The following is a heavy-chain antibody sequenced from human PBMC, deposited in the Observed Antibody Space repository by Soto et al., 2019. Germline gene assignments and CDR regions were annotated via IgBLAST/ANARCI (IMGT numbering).Heavy chain of an antibody. Sequence: EVQLLESGGGLVQPGRSLKLSCAASGFTFSSYAMSWVRQAPGKGLEWVSVISGSGGYTYYADSVKGRFTTSRDNSKNTVYRQMNSLRAEDTAVYYCAKCRSNYNNYYGMEVWGQGTTVTVSS. CDR3: AKCRSNYNNYYGMEV. CDR2: ISGSGGYT. CDR1: GFTFSSYA. J-gene: IGHJ6*02. V-gene: IGHV3-23*01.